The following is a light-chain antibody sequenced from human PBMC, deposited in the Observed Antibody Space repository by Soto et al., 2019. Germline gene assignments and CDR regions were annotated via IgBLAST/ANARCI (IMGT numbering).Light chain of an antibody. J-gene: IGKJ1*01. V-gene: IGKV3-11*01. Sequence: EIVLTQSPDTLSLSPGQRATLSCRASQSVRSDYFAWYQQKPGQAPRLLIYDVSNRATGIPARFSGSGSGTDFTLTISSLEPEDFAVYYCQQRSNWPRTFGQGTKVDIK. CDR2: DVS. CDR3: QQRSNWPRT. CDR1: QSVRSDY.